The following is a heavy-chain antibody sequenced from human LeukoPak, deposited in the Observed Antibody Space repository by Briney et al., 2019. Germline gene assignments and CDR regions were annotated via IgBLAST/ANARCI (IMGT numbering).Heavy chain of an antibody. D-gene: IGHD7-27*01. V-gene: IGHV4-4*07. Sequence: PSETLSLTCTVSGGSISYSSWSWIRQPAGKGLEWIGRVYSGGSANYNPSLKSRVTTSVDTSKNQFFLKLSSVTAADTAVYYCARDREAVTNWGYDWFDPWGQGTLVTVSS. CDR3: ARDREAVTNWGYDWFDP. CDR1: GGSISYSS. CDR2: VYSGGSA. J-gene: IGHJ5*02.